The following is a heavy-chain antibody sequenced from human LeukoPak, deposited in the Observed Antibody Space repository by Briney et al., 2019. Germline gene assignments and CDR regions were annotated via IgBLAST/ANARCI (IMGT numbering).Heavy chain of an antibody. CDR1: GFTFSSYA. V-gene: IGHV3-23*01. Sequence: GGSLRLSCAASGFTFSSYAMSWVRQAPGKGLEWVSAISGSGGSTYYADSVKGRFTISRDNSKNTLYLQMNSLRAEDTAVYYCAKTGYSSSWSLPYFDYWGQGTLVTVSS. D-gene: IGHD6-13*01. J-gene: IGHJ4*02. CDR2: ISGSGGST. CDR3: AKTGYSSSWSLPYFDY.